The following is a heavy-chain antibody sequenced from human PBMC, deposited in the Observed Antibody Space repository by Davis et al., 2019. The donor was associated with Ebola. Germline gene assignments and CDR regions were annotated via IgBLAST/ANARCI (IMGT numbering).Heavy chain of an antibody. V-gene: IGHV3-21*01. CDR2: ISSSSSYI. CDR1: GFTFSSYS. J-gene: IGHJ4*02. CDR3: AMAGIMVRGGSFDY. D-gene: IGHD3-10*01. Sequence: PGGSLRLSCAASGFTFSSYSMNWVRQAPGKGLEWVSYISSSSSYIYYADSVKGRFTLSRDNAKNSLYLQMNSLRAEDTAVYYCAMAGIMVRGGSFDYWGQGTLVTVSS.